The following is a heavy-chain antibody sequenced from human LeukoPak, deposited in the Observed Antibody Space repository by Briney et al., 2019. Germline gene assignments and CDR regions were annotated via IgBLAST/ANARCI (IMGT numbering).Heavy chain of an antibody. CDR1: GFTFSSYW. J-gene: IGHJ4*02. D-gene: IGHD2/OR15-2a*01. CDR3: AGHHPRNTVDF. CDR2: ISDIGSI. V-gene: IGHV4-59*08. Sequence: PGGSLRLSCAASGFTFSSYWMSWVRQPPGKGLEWIAYISDIGSINYNPSLKSRVTISLDTSKNQFSLKLSSVTAADTAVYYCAGHHPRNTVDFWGQGTLVTASS.